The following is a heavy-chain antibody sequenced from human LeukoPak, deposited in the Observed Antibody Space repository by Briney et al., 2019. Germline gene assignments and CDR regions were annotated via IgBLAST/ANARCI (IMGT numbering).Heavy chain of an antibody. CDR3: ARLVLRGMRAFDI. CDR1: GFTFSSYW. J-gene: IGHJ3*02. CDR2: IKQDRSEK. D-gene: IGHD1-26*01. Sequence: GGSLRLSCAASGFTFSSYWMSWVRQAPGKGLEWVANIKQDRSEKYYVDSVKGRFTISRDNAKNSLYLQMNSLRAEDTAVYYCARLVLRGMRAFDIWGQGTMVTVSS. V-gene: IGHV3-7*01.